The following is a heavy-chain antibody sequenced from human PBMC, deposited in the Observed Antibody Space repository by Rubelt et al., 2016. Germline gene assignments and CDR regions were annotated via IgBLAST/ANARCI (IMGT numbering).Heavy chain of an antibody. Sequence: GRFTISRDNSKNTLYLQMNSLRAEDTAVYYCARDPDWFEHWFDPWGQGTLVTVSS. D-gene: IGHD3/OR15-3a*01. CDR3: ARDPDWFEHWFDP. V-gene: IGHV3-30*07. J-gene: IGHJ5*02.